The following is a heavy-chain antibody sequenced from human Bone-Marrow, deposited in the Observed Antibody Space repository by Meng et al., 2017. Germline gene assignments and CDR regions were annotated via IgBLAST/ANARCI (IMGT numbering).Heavy chain of an antibody. J-gene: IGHJ4*02. D-gene: IGHD2-15*01. CDR3: TRDQGGATPDY. CDR2: ISSSSSYI. V-gene: IGHV3-21*01. CDR1: GFTFSSYS. Sequence: GESLKISCAASGFTFSSYSMNWVRQAPGKGLEWVSSISSSSSYIYYADSVKGRFTISRDNAENSLYLQMNSLRVDDTAVYYCTRDQGGATPDYWGQGSLVTVSS.